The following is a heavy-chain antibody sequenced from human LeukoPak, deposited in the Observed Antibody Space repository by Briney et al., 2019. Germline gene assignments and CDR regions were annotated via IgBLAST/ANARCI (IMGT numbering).Heavy chain of an antibody. CDR2: INWNGGST. Sequence: RPGGSLRLSCAASGFTFDDYGMSWVRQAPGKGLEWVSGINWNGGSTGYADSVKGRFTISRDNAKNSLYLQMNSLRVEDTAVYYCARYSGSHWEINNWGQGTLVTVSS. CDR1: GFTFDDYG. V-gene: IGHV3-20*04. CDR3: ARYSGSHWEINN. D-gene: IGHD5-12*01. J-gene: IGHJ4*02.